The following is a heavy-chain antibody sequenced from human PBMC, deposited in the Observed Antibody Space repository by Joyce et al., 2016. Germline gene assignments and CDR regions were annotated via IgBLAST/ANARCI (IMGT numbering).Heavy chain of an antibody. J-gene: IGHJ3*02. Sequence: VHLQESGPGLVKPSRSLSLTCTVSGVSISSPNWWTWVRQSPEKGLEWIGEIYHSGGSNNNPSLKSRITVAVDRANNQFTMRMRAVTAAYTAIYLCARRDGGHPQFGIDTWGQGTLVTVSS. CDR2: IYHSGGS. D-gene: IGHD3-10*01. V-gene: IGHV4-4*02. CDR3: ARRDGGHPQFGIDT. CDR1: GVSISSPNW.